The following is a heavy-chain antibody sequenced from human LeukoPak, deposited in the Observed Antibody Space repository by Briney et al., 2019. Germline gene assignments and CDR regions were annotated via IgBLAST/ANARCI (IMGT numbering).Heavy chain of an antibody. CDR3: ARSRYCTNGICSYFDY. J-gene: IGHJ4*02. Sequence: GGSLRLSCTASGFTFGDYAMSWFRQAPGKGLEWVGFIRSKAYGGTTEYAASVKGRFTISRDDSKSIAYLQMNSLRAEDTAVYYCARSRYCTNGICSYFDYWGQGTLVTVSS. CDR1: GFTFGDYA. D-gene: IGHD2-8*01. CDR2: IRSKAYGGTT. V-gene: IGHV3-49*03.